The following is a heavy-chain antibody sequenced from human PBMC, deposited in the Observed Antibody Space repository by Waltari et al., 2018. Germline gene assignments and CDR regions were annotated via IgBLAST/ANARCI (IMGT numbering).Heavy chain of an antibody. CDR2: IYYSGST. CDR1: GGSISSSSYY. J-gene: IGHJ4*02. Sequence: QLQLQESGPGLVKPSETLSLTCTVSGGSISSSSYYWGWIRQPPGKGLEWIGSIYYSGSTYYNPSLKSRVTISVDTSKNQFSRKLSSVTAADTAVYYCARHHRNWNCVDYWGQGTLVTVSS. V-gene: IGHV4-39*07. D-gene: IGHD1-7*01. CDR3: ARHHRNWNCVDY.